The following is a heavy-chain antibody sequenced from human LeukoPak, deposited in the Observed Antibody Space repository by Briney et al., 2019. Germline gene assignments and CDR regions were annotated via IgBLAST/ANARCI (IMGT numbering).Heavy chain of an antibody. CDR2: ISPYNGNT. Sequence: GASVKVSCKASGYTFTRYGLSWVRQAPGQGLEWMGWISPYNGNTHYAQKLQGRVTMTTDTSTSTAYMELRSLTSDDTAVYYCARPSTPHYYDSSGYSSTWKGFWFDPWGQGTLVTVSS. D-gene: IGHD3-22*01. J-gene: IGHJ5*02. CDR1: GYTFTRYG. CDR3: ARPSTPHYYDSSGYSSTWKGFWFDP. V-gene: IGHV1-18*01.